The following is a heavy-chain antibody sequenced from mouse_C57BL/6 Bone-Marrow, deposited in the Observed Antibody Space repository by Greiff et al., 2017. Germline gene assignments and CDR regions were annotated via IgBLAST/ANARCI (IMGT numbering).Heavy chain of an antibody. CDR2: IDPENGDT. D-gene: IGHD4-1*01. CDR1: GFNIKDDY. J-gene: IGHJ2*01. V-gene: IGHV14-4*01. Sequence: EVQLVESGAELVRPGASVKLSCTASGFNIKDDYMHWVKQRPEQGLEWIGWIDPENGDTEYASKFQGKATITADTSSNTAYLQLSSLTSEDTAVYYCTTANWLYYFDYWVQGTTLTVSS. CDR3: TTANWLYYFDY.